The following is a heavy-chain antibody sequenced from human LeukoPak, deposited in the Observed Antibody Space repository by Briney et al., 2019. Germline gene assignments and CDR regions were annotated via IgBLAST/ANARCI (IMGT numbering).Heavy chain of an antibody. CDR2: INPSSGST. V-gene: IGHV1-46*01. CDR3: ARAIKITFGGVTTDAFDI. CDR1: GYNFTHYF. J-gene: IGHJ3*02. Sequence: ASVKVPCKASGYNFTHYFMHWVRQAPGQGLEWMGIINPSSGSTTYAQKFQGRVTMTRDTSISTAYMELSRLRSDDTAVYYCARAIKITFGGVTTDAFDIWGQGTMVTVSS. D-gene: IGHD3-16*01.